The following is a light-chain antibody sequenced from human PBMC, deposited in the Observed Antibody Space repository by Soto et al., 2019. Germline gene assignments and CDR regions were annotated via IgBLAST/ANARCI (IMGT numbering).Light chain of an antibody. Sequence: EIVMTQSPATLSVSPGERATLSCRASQSVSSNLAWYRQKPGQAPTLLIYGASARATGIPVRFSGSRSGTEFTLTISSLQSEDFAVYYCQHYNNWPFTFGQGTKVDIK. CDR2: GAS. J-gene: IGKJ2*01. CDR1: QSVSSN. V-gene: IGKV3-15*01. CDR3: QHYNNWPFT.